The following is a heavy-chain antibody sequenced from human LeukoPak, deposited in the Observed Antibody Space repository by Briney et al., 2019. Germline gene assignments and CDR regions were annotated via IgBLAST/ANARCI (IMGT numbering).Heavy chain of an antibody. CDR1: GGSISSSSYY. Sequence: SETLSLTCTVSGGSISSSSYYWGWIRQPPGKGLEWIGSIYYSGSTYYNPSLKSRVTISVDTSRNQFSLKLSPVTAADTAVYYCASWEGGKYYFDYWGQGTLVTVSS. CDR3: ASWEGGKYYFDY. J-gene: IGHJ4*02. V-gene: IGHV4-39*07. CDR2: IYYSGST. D-gene: IGHD1-26*01.